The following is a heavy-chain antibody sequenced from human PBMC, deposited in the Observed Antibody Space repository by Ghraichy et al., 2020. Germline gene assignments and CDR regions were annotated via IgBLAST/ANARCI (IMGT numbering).Heavy chain of an antibody. Sequence: GGSLRLSCAASGFTFNTYWMHWVRQAPGKGLVWVSRINTDGSNATYADSVKGRFTISRDNAKNTLYLQMNSLRAEDTAVYYCAGASRTTVVPPHYWGQGTLVTVSS. D-gene: IGHD4-23*01. J-gene: IGHJ4*02. CDR2: INTDGSNA. CDR3: AGASRTTVVPPHY. V-gene: IGHV3-74*01. CDR1: GFTFNTYW.